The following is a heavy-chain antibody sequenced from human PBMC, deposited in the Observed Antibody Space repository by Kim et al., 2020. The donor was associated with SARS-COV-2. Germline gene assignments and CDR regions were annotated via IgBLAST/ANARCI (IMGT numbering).Heavy chain of an antibody. Sequence: NQYAASVKSRIPITPDTSKNQFSLQLNSGTPDDTAVYYCARLWGEGAIDNWGQGTLVTVSS. CDR2: N. V-gene: IGHV6-1*01. J-gene: IGHJ4*02. CDR3: ARLWGEGAIDN. D-gene: IGHD3-16*01.